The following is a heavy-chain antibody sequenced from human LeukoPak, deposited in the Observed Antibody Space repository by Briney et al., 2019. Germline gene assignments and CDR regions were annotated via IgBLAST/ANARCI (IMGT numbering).Heavy chain of an antibody. Sequence: SETLSLTCTVSGGSFSSSSYYWGWIRQPPGKGLEWIGSIYYSGSTYYNPSLKSRVTISVDTSKNQFSLKLRSVTAADTAVYYCARRGTRARGNTIFAWFDPWGQGTLVTVSS. D-gene: IGHD3-3*01. CDR1: GGSFSSSSYY. CDR2: IYYSGST. CDR3: ARRGTRARGNTIFAWFDP. V-gene: IGHV4-39*01. J-gene: IGHJ5*02.